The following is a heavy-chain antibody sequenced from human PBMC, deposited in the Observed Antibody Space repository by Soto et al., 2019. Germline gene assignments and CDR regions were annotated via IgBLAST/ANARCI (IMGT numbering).Heavy chain of an antibody. Sequence: PGGSLRLSCAASGFTFSSYAMHWVRQAPGKGLEWVAVISYDGSNKYYADSVKGRFTISRDNSKNTLYLQMNSLRAEDTAVYYCAREGGWELDPSDYYYGMDVWGQGTTVTVSS. CDR1: GFTFSSYA. D-gene: IGHD1-26*01. J-gene: IGHJ6*02. CDR2: ISYDGSNK. V-gene: IGHV3-30-3*01. CDR3: AREGGWELDPSDYYYGMDV.